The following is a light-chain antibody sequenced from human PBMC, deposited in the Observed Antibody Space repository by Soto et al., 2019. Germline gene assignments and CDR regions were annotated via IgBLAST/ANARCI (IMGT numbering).Light chain of an antibody. V-gene: IGKV3-20*01. CDR2: GAS. Sequence: EIVLTHSPATLSVSPGERATLSCRASQSVSNNYLAWYQQKPGQAPRLLIYGASNRATGIPDRFSGSGSGTDFTLTISRLETEDFAVYYCQQYGSSGTFGQGTKVDIK. J-gene: IGKJ1*01. CDR3: QQYGSSGT. CDR1: QSVSNNY.